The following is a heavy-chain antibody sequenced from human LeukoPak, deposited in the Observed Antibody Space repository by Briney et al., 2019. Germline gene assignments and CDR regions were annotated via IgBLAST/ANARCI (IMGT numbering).Heavy chain of an antibody. V-gene: IGHV3-7*01. CDR1: GFTFSSYW. D-gene: IGHD1-26*01. Sequence: PGGSLRLSCAASGFTFSSYWMSWVRQAPGKGLEWVANIKQDGGEKYYVDSVKGRFTISRDNAKSSLSLQMNSLRAEDTAVYYCAKEGLVGATNYWGQGTLVTVSS. J-gene: IGHJ4*02. CDR3: AKEGLVGATNY. CDR2: IKQDGGEK.